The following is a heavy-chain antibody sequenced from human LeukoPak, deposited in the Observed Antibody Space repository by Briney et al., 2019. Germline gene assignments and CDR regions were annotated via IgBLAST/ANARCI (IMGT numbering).Heavy chain of an antibody. CDR2: IWYDGSNK. CDR3: ARGPGVRWLVGFDY. J-gene: IGHJ4*02. CDR1: GFTFNSYG. Sequence: GGSLRLSCAASGFTFNSYGMHWVRQAPGKGLEWVAVIWYDGSNKYYADSVKGRFTISRDNSENTLYLQMDSLRAEDTAVYYCARGPGVRWLVGFDYWGQGTLVTVSS. D-gene: IGHD6-19*01. V-gene: IGHV3-33*01.